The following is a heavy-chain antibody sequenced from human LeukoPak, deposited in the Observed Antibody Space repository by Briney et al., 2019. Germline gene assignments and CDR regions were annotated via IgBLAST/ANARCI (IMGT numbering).Heavy chain of an antibody. CDR2: IYYSGST. J-gene: IGHJ4*02. CDR3: ASFYGPGFFDY. Sequence: SGTLSLTCTVSGGSISSYYWSWIRQPPGKGLEWMGYIYYSGSTNYNPSLKSRVTISVDTSKNQYSLRLSTVAAADTAVYYCASFYGPGFFDYWGQGTLVTVSS. CDR1: GGSISSYY. D-gene: IGHD3-10*01. V-gene: IGHV4-59*01.